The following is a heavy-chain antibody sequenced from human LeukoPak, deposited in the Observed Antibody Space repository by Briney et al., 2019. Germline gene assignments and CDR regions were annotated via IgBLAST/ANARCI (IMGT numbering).Heavy chain of an antibody. CDR1: GYTFTGYY. CDR3: ARDQRPITKYYDSSGYHDY. V-gene: IGHV1-2*06. CDR2: INPNSGGT. J-gene: IGHJ4*02. Sequence: GASVKVSCKASGYTFTGYYMHWVRQAPGQGLEWMGRINPNSGGTNYAQKFQGRVTMTRDTSIGTAYMELSRLRSDDTAVYYCARDQRPITKYYDSSGYHDYWGQGTLVTVSS. D-gene: IGHD3-22*01.